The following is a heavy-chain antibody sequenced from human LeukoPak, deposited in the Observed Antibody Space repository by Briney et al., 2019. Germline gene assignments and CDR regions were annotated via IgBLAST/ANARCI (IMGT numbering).Heavy chain of an antibody. D-gene: IGHD5-18*01. CDR3: AKDRTAMATGAFDI. V-gene: IGHV3-9*03. CDR1: GFTFSNYV. J-gene: IGHJ3*02. Sequence: SLRLSCAASGFTFSNYVMSWVRQAPGKGLEWVSGISWNSGSIGYADSVKGRFTISRDNAKNSLYLQMNSLRAEDMALYYCAKDRTAMATGAFDIWGQGTMVTVSS. CDR2: ISWNSGSI.